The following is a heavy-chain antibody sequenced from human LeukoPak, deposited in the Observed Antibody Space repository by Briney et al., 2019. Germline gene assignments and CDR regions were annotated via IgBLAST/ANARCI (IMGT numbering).Heavy chain of an antibody. CDR3: ARGAHYYDSSGYPNRPYFDY. V-gene: IGHV4-31*03. CDR2: IYYSGST. Sequence: PSETLSLTCTVSGGSISSGGYYWRWIRQHPRKVLEWIETIYYSGSTYYNPALKSRATISADTSKNQFSLKLSSVTAADTAVYYCARGAHYYDSSGYPNRPYFDYWGQGTLVTVSS. CDR1: GGSISSGGYY. D-gene: IGHD3-22*01. J-gene: IGHJ4*02.